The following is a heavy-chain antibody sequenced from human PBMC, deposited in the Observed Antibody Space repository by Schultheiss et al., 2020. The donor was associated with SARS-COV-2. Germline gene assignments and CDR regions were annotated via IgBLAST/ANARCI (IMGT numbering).Heavy chain of an antibody. D-gene: IGHD4-17*01. CDR3: ARDKLDDYGDYVSAFDI. CDR2: IYTSGST. Sequence: SETLSLTCAVYGGSFSGYYWSWIRQPAGKGLEWIGRIYTSGSTNYNPSLKSRVTMSVDTSKNQFSLNLSSVTAADTAVYYCARDKLDDYGDYVSAFDIWGQGTMVTVSS. J-gene: IGHJ3*02. CDR1: GGSFSGYY. V-gene: IGHV4-4*07.